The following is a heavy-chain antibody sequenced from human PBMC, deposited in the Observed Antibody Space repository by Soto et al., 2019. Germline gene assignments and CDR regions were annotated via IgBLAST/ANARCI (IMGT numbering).Heavy chain of an antibody. CDR1: AFTFSNYA. J-gene: IGHJ4*02. CDR3: AKSQIGAAQYGDY. Sequence: EVQLLESGGGLLQPGGSLRLSCAASAFTFSNYAMNWVRQAPGKGLEWVSAITGSGFTTYYADSVKGRFTISRDNSKNTLYMQMNNLRAEDTAVYYCAKSQIGAAQYGDYWGQGTLVTVSS. D-gene: IGHD6-13*01. V-gene: IGHV3-23*01. CDR2: ITGSGFTT.